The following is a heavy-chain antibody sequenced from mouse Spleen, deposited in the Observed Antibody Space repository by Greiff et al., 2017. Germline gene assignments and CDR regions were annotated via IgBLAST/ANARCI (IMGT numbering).Heavy chain of an antibody. Sequence: QVQLQQPGAELVKPGASVKLSCKASGYTFTSYWMQWVKQRPGQGLEWIGEIDPSDSYTNYNQKFKGKATLTVDTSSSTAYMQLSSLTSEDSAVYYCARRTPYYDGYSFDYWGQGTTLTASS. CDR3: ARRTPYYDGYSFDY. CDR1: GYTFTSYW. J-gene: IGHJ2*01. D-gene: IGHD2-3*01. CDR2: IDPSDSYT. V-gene: IGHV1-50*01.